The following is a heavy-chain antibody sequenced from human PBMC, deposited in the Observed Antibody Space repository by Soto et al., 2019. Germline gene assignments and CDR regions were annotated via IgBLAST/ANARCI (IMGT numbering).Heavy chain of an antibody. Sequence: EVQLVESGGGLVKPGGSLRLSCISSGFTFRTYTMNWVRQAPGKGLEWVSGIRGFSPYTFYAESVKGRFTISRDNAKNSLYLQLNSRSAEDTDVYYCARDRGYDAHDYYYNAMDVWCQGTTVTVSS. D-gene: IGHD2-15*01. J-gene: IGHJ6*02. V-gene: IGHV3-21*01. CDR1: GFTFRTYT. CDR3: ARDRGYDAHDYYYNAMDV. CDR2: IRGFSPYT.